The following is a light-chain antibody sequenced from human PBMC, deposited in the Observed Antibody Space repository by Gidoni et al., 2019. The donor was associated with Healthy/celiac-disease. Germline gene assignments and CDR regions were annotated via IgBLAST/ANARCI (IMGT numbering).Light chain of an antibody. CDR3: CSYAVSYTFVV. CDR2: DVS. CDR1: SSDVGGSNY. Sequence: QSALTQPRSLSGSPGPSVTISRTGTSSDVGGSNYVSWYHQHPGKAPQLMIYDVSKRPSGVPDRFSVSKSGNTASLTISGLQAEDEADYYCCSYAVSYTFVVVGGGTKLTVL. V-gene: IGLV2-11*01. J-gene: IGLJ2*01.